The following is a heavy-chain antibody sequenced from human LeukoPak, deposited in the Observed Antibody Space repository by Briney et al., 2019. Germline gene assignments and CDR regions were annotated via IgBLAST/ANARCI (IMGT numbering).Heavy chain of an antibody. V-gene: IGHV3-23*01. CDR3: AKYGVQQLVHDAFDI. Sequence: GGTLRLSCAPSGFTFSSYAMSGVRQAPGKGLEWVSAISGSAGSTYYADSVKGRFTISRDNSKTTLYLQMNSLRAEDTAVYYCAKYGVQQLVHDAFDIWGQGTMVTVSS. J-gene: IGHJ3*02. CDR2: ISGSAGST. D-gene: IGHD6-13*01. CDR1: GFTFSSYA.